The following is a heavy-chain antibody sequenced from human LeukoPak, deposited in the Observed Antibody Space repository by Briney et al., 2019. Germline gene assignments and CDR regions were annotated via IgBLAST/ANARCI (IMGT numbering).Heavy chain of an antibody. V-gene: IGHV4-59*01. CDR3: AKEKEGIRAYNWFHP. J-gene: IGHJ5*02. Sequence: SETLSLTCTVSGGSFSSYYWSWIRQPPGKGLEWIGYIYYSGSTKYNPSLKSRVTISADTSKNQFSLKLSSVTAADTAVYYCAKEKEGIRAYNWFHPWGQGNMV. D-gene: IGHD5-18*01. CDR1: GGSFSSYY. CDR2: IYYSGST.